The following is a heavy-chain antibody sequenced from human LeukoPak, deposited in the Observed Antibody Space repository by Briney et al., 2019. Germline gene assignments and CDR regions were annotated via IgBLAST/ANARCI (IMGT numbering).Heavy chain of an antibody. J-gene: IGHJ4*02. CDR2: INHSGST. CDR1: GGSFSGYY. D-gene: IGHD6-13*01. CDR3: ARGYSSTWNYFDY. V-gene: IGHV4-34*01. Sequence: SETLSLTCAVYGGSFSGYYWSWIRQPPGKGLEWIGEINHSGSTNYNPSLKSRVTISVDTSKKQFSLKLNSVTAADTAVYYCARGYSSTWNYFDYWGQGTLVTVSS.